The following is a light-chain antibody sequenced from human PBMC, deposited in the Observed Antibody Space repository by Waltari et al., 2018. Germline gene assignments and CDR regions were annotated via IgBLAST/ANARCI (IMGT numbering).Light chain of an antibody. CDR1: ASNIGGNV. J-gene: IGLJ3*02. CDR3: PAWVDGSHVHGV. CDR2: RSD. Sequence: QSVLTQPPSASGTPGQRVTISCSGSASNIGGNVVNWYQQLPGKAPKLLIYRSDHRPSGVPDQSPASSPALSASLATIASLPTVGLNYIWPAWVDGSHVHGVFAEGTK. V-gene: IGLV1-47*01.